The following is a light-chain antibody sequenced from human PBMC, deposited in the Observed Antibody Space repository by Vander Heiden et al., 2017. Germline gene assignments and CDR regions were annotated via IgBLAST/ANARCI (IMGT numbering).Light chain of an antibody. CDR2: QRD. V-gene: IGLV3-1*01. J-gene: IGLJ3*02. CDR1: ELGDKN. Sequence: SNDLTPPPSVSVSPGPPPTITCFGAELGDKNVYWYQQKPGQSPALVIYQRDRRPSGIPDRISGSISGNTATLIISGTQAMDEAEYYCQAWDSFSFTAPFGGGTKLTVL. CDR3: QAWDSFSFTAP.